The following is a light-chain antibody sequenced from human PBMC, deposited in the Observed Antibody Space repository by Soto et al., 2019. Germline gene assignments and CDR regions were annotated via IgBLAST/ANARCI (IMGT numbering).Light chain of an antibody. CDR2: GAS. V-gene: IGKV3-20*01. Sequence: EIVLTQSPGTLSLSPGEGATLSCRASQSVSSSSLTWYQQQRGQAPRLLIYGASTRATGIPDRFSGSGSGTDFTLTISRLEPEDFAVYYCNQYHSSFTFGGGTKVEIE. J-gene: IGKJ4*01. CDR3: NQYHSSFT. CDR1: QSVSSSS.